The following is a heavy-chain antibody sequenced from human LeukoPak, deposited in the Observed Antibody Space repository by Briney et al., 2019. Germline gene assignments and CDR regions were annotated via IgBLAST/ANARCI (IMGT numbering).Heavy chain of an antibody. J-gene: IGHJ4*02. CDR1: GLTFSRLA. V-gene: IGHV3-23*01. CDR2: ISSSGS. Sequence: GWSLRVSCAASGLTFSRLAMTWVGQGPGKGLKWVSTISSSGSYYADPVKGRFIISRDNSRNTLDLQMNSLRAEDTAVYYCAKDHESDGYPCLDHWGQGALVVVSS. D-gene: IGHD3-22*01. CDR3: AKDHESDGYPCLDH.